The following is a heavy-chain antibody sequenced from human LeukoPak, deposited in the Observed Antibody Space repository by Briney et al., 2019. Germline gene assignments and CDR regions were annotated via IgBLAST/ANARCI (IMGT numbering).Heavy chain of an antibody. J-gene: IGHJ4*02. D-gene: IGHD2-15*01. CDR2: ISAYNGNT. V-gene: IGHV1-18*01. CDR3: ARRRGSCNSGTCYSDY. CDR1: GYTFTSYG. Sequence: ASVKVSCKASGYTFTSYGISWVRQAPGQGLEWMGWISAYNGNTNYAQKLQGRVTMTTDTSTSTAYMELRSLRSEDTAVYYCARRRGSCNSGTCYSDYWGQGTLVTVSS.